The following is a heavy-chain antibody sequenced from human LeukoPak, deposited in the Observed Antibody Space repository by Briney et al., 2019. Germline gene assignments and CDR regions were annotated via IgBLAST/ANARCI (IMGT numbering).Heavy chain of an antibody. D-gene: IGHD6-19*01. CDR2: MNPNSGNT. J-gene: IGHJ4*02. CDR1: GYTFTSYD. Sequence: ASVKVSCKASGYTFTSYDINWVRQATGQGLEWMGWMNPNSGNTGYAQKFQGRVTITRNTSISTAYMELSSLRSDDTAVYYCARGQQWLEAFDYWGLGTPVTVSS. CDR3: ARGQQWLEAFDY. V-gene: IGHV1-8*03.